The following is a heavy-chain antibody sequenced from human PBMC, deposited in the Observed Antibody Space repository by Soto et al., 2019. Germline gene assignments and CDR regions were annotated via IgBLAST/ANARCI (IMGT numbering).Heavy chain of an antibody. CDR2: IYYSGST. D-gene: IGHD2-15*01. CDR1: GGSISSYY. V-gene: IGHV4-59*01. Sequence: QVQLQESGPGLVKPSETLSLTCTVSGGSISSYYWSWIRQPPGKGLQWIGYIYYSGSTNYNPSLRIRVTISVYTSKNQFPLKLRYVTAADTAVYYCAGVVGYCSGGTCYSGRFDPWGQGTLVTVSS. CDR3: AGVVGYCSGGTCYSGRFDP. J-gene: IGHJ5*02.